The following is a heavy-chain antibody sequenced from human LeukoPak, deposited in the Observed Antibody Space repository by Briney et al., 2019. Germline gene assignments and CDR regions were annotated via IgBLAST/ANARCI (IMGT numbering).Heavy chain of an antibody. CDR3: ASSPESYGDYHFDY. Sequence: GGSLRLSCAASGFTFSSYAMHWVRQAPGKGLEWVAVISYDGSNKYYADSVKGRFTISGDNSKYTLYLQMNSLRAEDTAVYYCASSPESYGDYHFDYWGQGTLVTVSS. V-gene: IGHV3-30-3*01. J-gene: IGHJ4*02. D-gene: IGHD4-17*01. CDR1: GFTFSSYA. CDR2: ISYDGSNK.